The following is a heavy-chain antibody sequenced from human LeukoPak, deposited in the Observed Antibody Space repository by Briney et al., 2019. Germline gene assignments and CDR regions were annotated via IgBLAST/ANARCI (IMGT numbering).Heavy chain of an antibody. Sequence: GGSLRLSCAASGFTFSSSAMHWVRQTPGKGLEWVAVISYDARNEYYADSVKGRFTISRDNSKNTLYLEMNSLRVEDTAVYYCARAADSSSLGYWGPGTLVTASS. CDR3: ARAADSSSLGY. CDR1: GFTFSSSA. V-gene: IGHV3-30*04. J-gene: IGHJ4*02. CDR2: ISYDARNE. D-gene: IGHD6-13*01.